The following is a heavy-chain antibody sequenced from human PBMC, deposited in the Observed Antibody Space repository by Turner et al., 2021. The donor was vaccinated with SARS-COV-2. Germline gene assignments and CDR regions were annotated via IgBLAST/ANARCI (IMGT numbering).Heavy chain of an antibody. Sequence: EVPLLESGGGLVQPGGSLRLSCAASGFTFSSYAMSWVRQAPGKGLEWVSAISGSGGSTYYADSVKGRFTISRDNSKNTLYLQMNSLRAEDTAVYYCAKDTGWGLESPYYFDYWGQGTLVTVSS. CDR3: AKDTGWGLESPYYFDY. CDR2: ISGSGGST. V-gene: IGHV3-23*01. D-gene: IGHD2-8*02. J-gene: IGHJ4*02. CDR1: GFTFSSYA.